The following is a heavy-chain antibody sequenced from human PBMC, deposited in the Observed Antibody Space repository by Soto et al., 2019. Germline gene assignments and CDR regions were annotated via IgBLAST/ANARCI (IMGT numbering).Heavy chain of an antibody. D-gene: IGHD3-22*01. Sequence: PSETLSVTCVFYVGSFSGYYWSWIRQPPGKGLEWIGEINHSGSTNYNPSLKSRVTISVDTSKNQFSLKLSSVTAADTAVYYCAREAMLVGIDPWGQGTMVTVSS. J-gene: IGHJ5*02. CDR3: AREAMLVGIDP. V-gene: IGHV4-34*01. CDR1: VGSFSGYY. CDR2: INHSGST.